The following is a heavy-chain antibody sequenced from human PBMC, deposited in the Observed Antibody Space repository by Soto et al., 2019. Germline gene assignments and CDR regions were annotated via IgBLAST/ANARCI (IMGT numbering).Heavy chain of an antibody. D-gene: IGHD6-19*01. J-gene: IGHJ6*02. CDR1: GGTFSSYA. CDR2: LIPIFGTA. CDR3: ERDSGDSSGGYYYYYGMDV. V-gene: IGHV1-69*06. Sequence: QVQLVQSGAEVKKPGSSVKVSCKASGGTFSSYAISWVRQAPGQGLEWMGGLIPIFGTANYAQKFQGRVKITADKSTSTAYMELSSLRSDDTAVYYGERDSGDSSGGYYYYYGMDVWGQGTTVPVSS.